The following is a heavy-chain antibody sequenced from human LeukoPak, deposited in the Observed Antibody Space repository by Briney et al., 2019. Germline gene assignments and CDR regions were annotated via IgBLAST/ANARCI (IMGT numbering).Heavy chain of an antibody. V-gene: IGHV3-7*03. CDR1: GFTFSGFW. J-gene: IGHJ4*02. Sequence: GGSLRLSCAVSGFTFSGFWMSWSRQAPGKGLEWVANIKLDGSEKNYVDSVKGRFTISRDNTKNSLYLQMNSLRAEDTAVYYCAKGRYDSSGFNWAAWGQGTLVTVSS. D-gene: IGHD3-22*01. CDR2: IKLDGSEK. CDR3: AKGRYDSSGFNWAA.